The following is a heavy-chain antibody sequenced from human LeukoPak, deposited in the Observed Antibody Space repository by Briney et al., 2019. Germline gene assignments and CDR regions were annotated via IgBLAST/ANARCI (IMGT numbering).Heavy chain of an antibody. CDR3: ARGTGWSQFDY. V-gene: IGHV6-1*01. CDR2: TYYRSTWYY. J-gene: IGHJ4*02. CDR1: GDSVSRDSVA. Sequence: SQTLSLTCAISGDSVSRDSVAWNWIRQSPSRGLEWLGRTYYRSTWYYDYAVSMKSRITINPDTSKNQFSLQLNSVTPEDTAVYYCARGTGWSQFDYWGQGTLVTVSS. D-gene: IGHD6-19*01.